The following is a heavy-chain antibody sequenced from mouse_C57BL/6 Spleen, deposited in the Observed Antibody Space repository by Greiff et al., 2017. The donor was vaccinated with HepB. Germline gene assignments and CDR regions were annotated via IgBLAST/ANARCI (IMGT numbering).Heavy chain of an antibody. Sequence: DVKLQESGGGLVQPKGSLKLSCAASGFTFNTYAMHWVRQAPGKGLEWVARIRSKSSNNATYYADSGKDRFTISRDDSQSMLYLQMNNLKTEDTSMYYCVRDERSYGSSYNYAMDYWGQGTSVTVSS. D-gene: IGHD1-1*01. CDR2: IRSKSSNNAT. V-gene: IGHV10-3*01. CDR1: GFTFNTYA. J-gene: IGHJ4*01. CDR3: VRDERSYGSSYNYAMDY.